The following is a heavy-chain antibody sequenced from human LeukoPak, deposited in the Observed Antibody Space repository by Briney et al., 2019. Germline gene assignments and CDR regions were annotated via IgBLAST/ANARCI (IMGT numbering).Heavy chain of an antibody. J-gene: IGHJ4*02. CDR2: IKEDGSEK. Sequence: PGGSLRLSRAASGFTFRSYWMSWVRQAPGKGLEWVANIKEDGSEKYYVDSVKGRFTISRDSAKNSLYLQMNSLRVEDTAVYYCARDHNYGSDYWGQGTLVTVSS. CDR3: ARDHNYGSDY. CDR1: GFTFRSYW. D-gene: IGHD5-18*01. V-gene: IGHV3-7*03.